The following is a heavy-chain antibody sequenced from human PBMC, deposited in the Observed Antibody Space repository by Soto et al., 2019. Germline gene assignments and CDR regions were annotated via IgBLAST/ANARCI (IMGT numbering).Heavy chain of an antibody. CDR2: SIPIFGTA. V-gene: IGHV1-69*01. CDR3: ARGGAYCGGDGYLDY. Sequence: QVQLVQSGAEVKKPGSSVKVSCKASGGTFSSYAISWVRQAPGQGLEWMGGSIPIFGTANYAQKFQGRVTITADESTSTAHMELSSRRSEHTAVYYCARGGAYCGGDGYLDYWGQGPLVTVSS. CDR1: GGTFSSYA. D-gene: IGHD2-21*02. J-gene: IGHJ4*02.